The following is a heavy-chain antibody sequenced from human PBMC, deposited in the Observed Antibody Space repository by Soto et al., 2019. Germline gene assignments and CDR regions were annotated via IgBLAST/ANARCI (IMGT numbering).Heavy chain of an antibody. CDR2: ISYDGSNK. CDR1: GFTFSSYA. CDR3: ARDRRRSGSYFDY. D-gene: IGHD1-26*01. J-gene: IGHJ4*02. V-gene: IGHV3-30*04. Sequence: GVSLRLSCAASGFTFSSYAMHWVRQAPGKGLEWVAVISYDGSNKYYADSVKGRFTISRDNSKNTLYLQMNSLRAEDTAVYYCARDRRRSGSYFDYWGQGTLVTVSS.